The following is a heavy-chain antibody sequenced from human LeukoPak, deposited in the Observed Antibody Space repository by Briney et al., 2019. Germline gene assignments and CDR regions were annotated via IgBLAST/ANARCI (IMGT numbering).Heavy chain of an antibody. Sequence: PGGSLRLSCAASGFTFSSYSMNWVRQAPGKGLEWVSSISSSSSYIYYADSVKGRFTISRDNSKNTLYLQMNSLRAEDTAVYYCAKGVRGPSRWFDPWGQGTLVTVSS. CDR2: ISSSSSYI. J-gene: IGHJ5*02. V-gene: IGHV3-21*04. CDR1: GFTFSSYS. CDR3: AKGVRGPSRWFDP.